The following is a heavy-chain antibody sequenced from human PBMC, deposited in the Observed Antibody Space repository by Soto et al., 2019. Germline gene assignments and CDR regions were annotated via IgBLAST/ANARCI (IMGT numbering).Heavy chain of an antibody. Sequence: SETLSLTCTVSGGSISGYYWSWIRQPPGKGLEWIGYISYGGSINYNPSLKSRATISVETSKNQFSLEVKYVTVADTAVYYCARDRWLAPWGQGTLVTVSS. CDR2: ISYGGSI. CDR3: ARDRWLAP. CDR1: GGSISGYY. J-gene: IGHJ5*02. V-gene: IGHV4-59*01.